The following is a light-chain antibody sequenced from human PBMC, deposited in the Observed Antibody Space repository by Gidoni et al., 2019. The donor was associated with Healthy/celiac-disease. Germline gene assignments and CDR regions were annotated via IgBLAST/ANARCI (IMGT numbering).Light chain of an antibody. CDR2: GAS. Sequence: EIVMTQSPATLSVSPGERATLSCRASQSVGSNLAWYQQKPGQAPRLLIYGASTRATGIPARFSGSGSGTEFTLTISGLQSEDFAVYCCQQYNNWWTFXQXTKVEIK. J-gene: IGKJ1*01. CDR3: QQYNNWWT. CDR1: QSVGSN. V-gene: IGKV3-15*01.